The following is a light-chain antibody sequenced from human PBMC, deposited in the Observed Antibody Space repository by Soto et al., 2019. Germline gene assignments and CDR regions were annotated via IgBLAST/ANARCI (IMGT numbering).Light chain of an antibody. CDR1: SANIGSGYD. Sequence: QAVLTQPPSVSVAPGKTVTITCTVSSANIGSGYDVHWYQQLPGTAPKLLIYGNSNRPSGVPDRFSGSKSGTSASLAITGVQAADEADYYCQSYDIGLSVYVFGTGTKLTVL. CDR2: GNS. J-gene: IGLJ1*01. V-gene: IGLV1-40*01. CDR3: QSYDIGLSVYV.